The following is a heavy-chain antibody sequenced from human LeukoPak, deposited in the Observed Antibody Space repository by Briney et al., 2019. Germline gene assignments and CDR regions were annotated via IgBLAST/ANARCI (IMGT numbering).Heavy chain of an antibody. CDR1: GFTFSSYA. CDR2: ISSSVGST. D-gene: IGHD3-10*01. V-gene: IGHV3-23*01. Sequence: GGSLRLSCAASGFTFSSYAMSWVRQAAGRVLDWVAAISSSVGSTYYADSVQGRFTISRDNSQNTLYLQMNSLRAEDTAVYYCAKDHVTMVRSDFDYWGQGTLVTVSS. CDR3: AKDHVTMVRSDFDY. J-gene: IGHJ4*02.